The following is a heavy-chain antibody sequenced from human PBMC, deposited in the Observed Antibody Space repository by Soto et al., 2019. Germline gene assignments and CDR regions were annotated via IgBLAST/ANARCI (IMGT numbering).Heavy chain of an antibody. V-gene: IGHV3-7*01. Sequence: GGSLRLSCVASGFTFSKSWMNWVRQAPGKGLQWVANINQDGSEKSYVDSVKGRFTISRDNARNSLFLQMDSLGVDDTAVYFCSRPYSSSRYFDPWGQGTLVTVSS. CDR3: SRPYSSSRYFDP. D-gene: IGHD6-13*01. CDR2: INQDGSEK. J-gene: IGHJ5*02. CDR1: GFTFSKSW.